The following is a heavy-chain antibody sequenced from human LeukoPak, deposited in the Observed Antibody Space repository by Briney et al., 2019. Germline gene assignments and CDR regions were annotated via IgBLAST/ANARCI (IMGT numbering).Heavy chain of an antibody. CDR2: ISSSGSTI. D-gene: IGHD2-2*01. CDR1: GFTFSSYE. Sequence: GGSLRLSCAASGFTFSSYEMNWVRQAPGKGLEWVSYISSSGSTIYYADSVKGRFTISRDNAKKSLYLQMNSLRAEDTAVYFCARETYRLDPWGQGTLVTVSS. J-gene: IGHJ5*02. V-gene: IGHV3-48*03. CDR3: ARETYRLDP.